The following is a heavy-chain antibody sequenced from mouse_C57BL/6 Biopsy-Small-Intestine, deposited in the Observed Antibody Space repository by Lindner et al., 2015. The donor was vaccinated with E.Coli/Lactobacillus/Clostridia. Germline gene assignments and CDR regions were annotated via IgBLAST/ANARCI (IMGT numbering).Heavy chain of an antibody. CDR1: GYTFSSYG. CDR3: ARDGPGSYDGSHY. CDR2: ISSRSDRT. J-gene: IGHJ4*01. Sequence: SVKVSCKASGYTFSSYGITWVRQAPGQGLEWVGWISSRSDRTYYAQKFQGRVTMTRDASTSTAHMELRTLRSDDTAIYYCARDGPGSYDGSHYWGQGTLVIVSS. V-gene: IGHV1-55*01. D-gene: IGHD2-12*01.